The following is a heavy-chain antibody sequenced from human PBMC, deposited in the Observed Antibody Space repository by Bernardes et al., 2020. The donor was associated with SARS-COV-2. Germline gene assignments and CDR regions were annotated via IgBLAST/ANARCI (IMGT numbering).Heavy chain of an antibody. CDR3: ARGLPVTTFFCYYYGMDV. D-gene: IGHD4-4*01. CDR1: GGSFSGYY. V-gene: IGHV4-34*01. CDR2: INHSGST. Sequence: SETLSLTCAVYGGSFSGYYWSWIRQPPGKGLEWIGEINHSGSTNYNPSLQSRLTITVDTSKNQFSLKLSSVTAADTAVYYCARGLPVTTFFCYYYGMDVWGQGTTVTVSS. J-gene: IGHJ6*02.